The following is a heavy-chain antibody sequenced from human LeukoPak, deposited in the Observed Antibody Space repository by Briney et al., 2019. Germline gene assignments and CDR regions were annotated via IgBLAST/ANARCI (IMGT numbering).Heavy chain of an antibody. V-gene: IGHV3-7*01. CDR3: ARLRTCGGSCYHFDY. D-gene: IGHD2-15*01. CDR2: IKQYVSDK. J-gene: IGHJ4*02. Sequence: GGSLRLSCVVSGFTSGFTFSNSWMSWVRQAPGRGLDWVANIKQYVSDKYYVDSVKGRFTISRDNAKNSLYLQMNSLRAEDSAVYYCARLRTCGGSCYHFDYWGQGTLVTVSS. CDR1: GFTFSNSW.